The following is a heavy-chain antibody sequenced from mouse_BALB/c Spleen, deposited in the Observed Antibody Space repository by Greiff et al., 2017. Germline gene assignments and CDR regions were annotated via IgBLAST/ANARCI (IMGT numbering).Heavy chain of an antibody. CDR2: INPSTGYT. CDR1: GYTFTSYW. CDR3: ARWLPLGYYAMDY. D-gene: IGHD2-2*01. J-gene: IGHJ4*01. V-gene: IGHV1-7*01. Sequence: VKLQESGAELAKPGASVKMSCKASGYTFTSYWMHWVKQRPGQGLEWIGYINPSTGYTEYNQKFKDKATLTADKSSSTAYMQLSSLTSEDSAVYYCARWLPLGYYAMDYWGQGTSVTVSS.